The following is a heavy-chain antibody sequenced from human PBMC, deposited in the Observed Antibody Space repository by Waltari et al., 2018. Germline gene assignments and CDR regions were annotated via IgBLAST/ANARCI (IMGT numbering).Heavy chain of an antibody. J-gene: IGHJ4*02. Sequence: LLEQSGTEVMKPGASLKVSCKLSRDAITEHYIHWVRQAPGQGLEWMGWINPNGGATHYAQTFRGTITVTWDTSIITSYMEIRGLRSADTATYFCAREYCGGECRLFDFWGQGTRVIVSS. D-gene: IGHD2-21*01. CDR1: RDAITEHY. V-gene: IGHV1-2*02. CDR3: AREYCGGECRLFDF. CDR2: INPNGGAT.